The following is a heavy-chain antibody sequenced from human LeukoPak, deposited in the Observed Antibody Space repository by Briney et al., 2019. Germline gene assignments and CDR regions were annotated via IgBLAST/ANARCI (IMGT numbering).Heavy chain of an antibody. V-gene: IGHV1-24*01. Sequence: ASVKVSCKVSGYTLTELSMHWVRQAPGKGLEWMGGFDPEDGETIYAQKFQGRVTTTEDTSTDTAYMELSSLRSEDTAVYYCATISLYSSGWYNRYFQHWGQGTLVTVSS. CDR2: FDPEDGET. J-gene: IGHJ1*01. CDR3: ATISLYSSGWYNRYFQH. CDR1: GYTLTELS. D-gene: IGHD6-19*01.